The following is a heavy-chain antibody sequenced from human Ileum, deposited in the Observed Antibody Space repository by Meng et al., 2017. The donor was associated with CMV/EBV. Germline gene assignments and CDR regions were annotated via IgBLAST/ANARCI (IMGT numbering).Heavy chain of an antibody. CDR2: VNNRGRT. J-gene: IGHJ1*01. Sequence: QVQLQQWGAGLLKPSETLSLTCAVSGEHLNGFFCSGIRQPPGRGLEWIGEVNNRGRTNYNPSLKSRLTISIDTSKRQLSLMVTSVTAADSAIYYCASGRLQFTPSALQHWGPGTLVTVSS. V-gene: IGHV4-34*02. D-gene: IGHD5-24*01. CDR3: ASGRLQFTPSALQH. CDR1: GEHLNGFF.